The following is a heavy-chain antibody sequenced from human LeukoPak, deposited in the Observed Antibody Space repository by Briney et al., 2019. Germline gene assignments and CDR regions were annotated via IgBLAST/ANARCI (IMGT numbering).Heavy chain of an antibody. Sequence: SETLSLTCAVSVGSISSGNWWTWVRQSPGKGLEWIGEIYHNGTHNYNPSLKSRVTMSADTFKNHFSLKLTSVTAADTAVYYCATAPILRGEGGEHYKYGMDVWGQGTTVIVSS. CDR2: IYHNGTH. V-gene: IGHV4-4*02. J-gene: IGHJ6*02. D-gene: IGHD2-2*02. CDR3: ATAPILRGEGGEHYKYGMDV. CDR1: VGSISSGNW.